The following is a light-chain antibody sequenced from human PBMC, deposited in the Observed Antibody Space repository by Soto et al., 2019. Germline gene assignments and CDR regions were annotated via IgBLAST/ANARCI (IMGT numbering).Light chain of an antibody. CDR1: QGLLDSDGRTH. J-gene: IGKJ4*01. CDR2: EVS. Sequence: DIVLTQTPLSLSVTPGQPASISCNSSQGLLDSDGRTHLYWYVQKTGQPPQALIYEVSKRSSGVPDRFSGSGSGTHFTLTRSRVQAEDAGIYYCMQSLQLNTFGGGTKVDIK. CDR3: MQSLQLNT. V-gene: IGKV2D-29*01.